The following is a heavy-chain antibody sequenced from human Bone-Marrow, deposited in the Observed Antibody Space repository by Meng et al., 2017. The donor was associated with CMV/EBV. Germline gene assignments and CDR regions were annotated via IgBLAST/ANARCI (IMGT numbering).Heavy chain of an antibody. Sequence: SETLSLTCAVYGGSFSGYYWSWIRRPPGKGLEWIGEINHSGSTNYNPSLKSRVTISVDTSKNQFSLKLSSVTAADTAVYYCARERGPILGTRYYFDYWGKGTLVTVSS. CDR1: GGSFSGYY. D-gene: IGHD2-2*02. J-gene: IGHJ4*02. CDR2: INHSGST. CDR3: ARERGPILGTRYYFDY. V-gene: IGHV4-34*01.